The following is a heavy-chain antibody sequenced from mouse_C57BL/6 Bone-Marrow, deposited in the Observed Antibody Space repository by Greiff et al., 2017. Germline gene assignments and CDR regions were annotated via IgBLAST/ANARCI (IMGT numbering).Heavy chain of an antibody. V-gene: IGHV5-6*01. D-gene: IGHD1-1*01. CDR1: GFTFSSYG. CDR3: AREGSSPGWWFDV. J-gene: IGHJ1*03. Sequence: EVNVVESGGDLVKPGGSLKLSCAASGFTFSSYGMSWVRQTPDKRLEWVATISSGGSYTYYPDSVKGRFTISRDNAKNTLYLQMSSLKSEDTAMYYCAREGSSPGWWFDVWGTGTTVTVSS. CDR2: ISSGGSYT.